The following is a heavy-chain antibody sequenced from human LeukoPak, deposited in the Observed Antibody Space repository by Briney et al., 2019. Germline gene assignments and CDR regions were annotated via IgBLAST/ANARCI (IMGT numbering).Heavy chain of an antibody. CDR3: ARGSGSQSYYFDY. Sequence: GGSLRLSCATSGFTFSTSAMSWVRQAPGKGLEWVSAISGSGGSTYYADSVKGRFTISRDNSKNTLYLQMDSLRAEDTAVYYCARGSGSQSYYFDYWGQGTLVTVSS. CDR1: GFTFSTSA. V-gene: IGHV3-23*01. J-gene: IGHJ4*02. CDR2: ISGSGGST.